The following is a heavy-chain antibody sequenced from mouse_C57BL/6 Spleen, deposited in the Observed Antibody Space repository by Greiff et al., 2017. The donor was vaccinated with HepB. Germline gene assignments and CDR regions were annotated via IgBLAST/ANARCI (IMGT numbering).Heavy chain of an antibody. Sequence: EVKLVESGGGLVQPGGSLSLSCAASGFTFTDYYMSWVRQPPGKALEWLGFIRNKANGYTTEYSASVKGRFTISRDNSQSILYLQMNALRAEDRATYDCERYGGLSYSYFDVWGTGTTVTVSS. J-gene: IGHJ1*03. CDR1: GFTFTDYY. CDR2: IRNKANGYTT. CDR3: ERYGGLSYSYFDV. V-gene: IGHV7-3*01.